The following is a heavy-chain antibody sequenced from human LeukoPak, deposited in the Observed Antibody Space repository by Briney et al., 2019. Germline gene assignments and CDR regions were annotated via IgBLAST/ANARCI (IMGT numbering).Heavy chain of an antibody. J-gene: IGHJ4*02. Sequence: ASVKGSCKASGYTFTGYYMHWVRHALGQGLEWMGWINPNSGGTNYEQKFQGRVTMTTDTSISTAYMELSRLRSDDTAVYYCARDSGERGSGSYLIAYWGQGTLVAVSS. V-gene: IGHV1-2*02. D-gene: IGHD3-10*01. CDR1: GYTFTGYY. CDR2: INPNSGGT. CDR3: ARDSGERGSGSYLIAY.